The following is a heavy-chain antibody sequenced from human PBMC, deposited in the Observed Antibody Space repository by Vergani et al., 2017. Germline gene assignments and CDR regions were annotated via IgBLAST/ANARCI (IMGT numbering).Heavy chain of an antibody. J-gene: IGHJ6*03. CDR3: TAEKEVAFYYSYYHMDV. Sequence: EVQLVESGGGLVQPGGSLRLSCAASGFTVSSNYMSWVRQAPGKGLEWVSVIYSGGSTYYADSVKGRFTISRDNSKNTLYLQMNSLKIEDTALYFCTAEKEVAFYYSYYHMDVWGKGTTVTVSS. V-gene: IGHV3-66*01. CDR2: IYSGGST. CDR1: GFTVSSNY. D-gene: IGHD2-21*01.